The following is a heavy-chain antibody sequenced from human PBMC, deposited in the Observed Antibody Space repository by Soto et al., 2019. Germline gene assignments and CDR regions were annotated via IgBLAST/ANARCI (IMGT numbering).Heavy chain of an antibody. CDR3: AKGVVREPAYFDD. CDR2: ISYDGRNE. CDR1: GFTFSAFA. D-gene: IGHD3-10*01. V-gene: IGHV3-30*18. J-gene: IGHJ4*02. Sequence: VQLVESGGGLVQPGGSLRLSCAVSGFTFSAFAMYWVRQAPGKGLEWVALISYDGRNEDYAESVRGRFTISRDNSKNTLYLDMNSLSAEDSAVYFCAKGVVREPAYFDDWGQGTLVTVSS.